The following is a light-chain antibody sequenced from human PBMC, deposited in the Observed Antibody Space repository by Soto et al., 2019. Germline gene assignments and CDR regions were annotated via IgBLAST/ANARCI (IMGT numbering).Light chain of an antibody. CDR3: SSYTSSSTLS. CDR2: DVI. V-gene: IGLV2-8*01. CDR1: SSDVGGYNY. Sequence: QSVLTQPPSASGSPGQSVTISCTGTSSDVGGYNYVSWYQQHPGKAPKLMIYDVIKRPSGVPDRFSASKSGNTASLTVSGLQAEDEADYYCSSYTSSSTLSFGTGTKLTVL. J-gene: IGLJ1*01.